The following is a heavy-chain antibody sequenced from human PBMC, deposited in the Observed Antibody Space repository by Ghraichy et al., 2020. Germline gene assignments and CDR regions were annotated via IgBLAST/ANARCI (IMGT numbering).Heavy chain of an antibody. J-gene: IGHJ4*02. D-gene: IGHD1-26*01. CDR1: GFIFSTYN. Sequence: GGSLRLSCAASGFIFSTYNMNWVRQAPGKGLEWVSSITSTSNSIYYADSVKGRCTMSRDNAKNSLYLHMSSLRAEDTAIYYCVRPYIGSYSFDSWGQGTLVTVSS. CDR2: ITSTSNSI. CDR3: VRPYIGSYSFDS. V-gene: IGHV3-21*01.